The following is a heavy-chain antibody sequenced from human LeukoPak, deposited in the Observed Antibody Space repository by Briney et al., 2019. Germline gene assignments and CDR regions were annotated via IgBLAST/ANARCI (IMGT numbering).Heavy chain of an antibody. D-gene: IGHD3-3*01. CDR1: GFTFSSYS. J-gene: IGHJ4*02. CDR2: ISSSGTII. Sequence: GGSLRLSCAASGFTFSSYSMNWVRQAPGKGLEWVSYISSSGTIIYYADSVKGRFTISRDNAKNSLYLQMNSLRAEDTAVYYCARDGVVPPEYFDYLGQGILVTVSS. CDR3: ARDGVVPPEYFDY. V-gene: IGHV3-48*01.